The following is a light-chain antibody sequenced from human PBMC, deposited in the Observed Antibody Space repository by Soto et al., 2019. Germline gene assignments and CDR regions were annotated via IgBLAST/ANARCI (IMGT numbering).Light chain of an antibody. Sequence: ESVLTQSPGTLSLSPGERATLSCRASQSVSSSYLAWYQQKPGQAPRLLIYGASSRATGIPDRFSGSGSGTDFTLTISRLEPEDCAVYYCQQYGSSPVTFGGGTKGEIK. CDR2: GAS. CDR3: QQYGSSPVT. CDR1: QSVSSSY. V-gene: IGKV3-20*01. J-gene: IGKJ4*01.